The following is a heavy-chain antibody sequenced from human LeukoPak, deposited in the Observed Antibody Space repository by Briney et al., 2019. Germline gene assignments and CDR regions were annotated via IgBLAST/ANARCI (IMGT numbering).Heavy chain of an antibody. Sequence: GGPLRLSCAGSGFSFNDYYMTWIRRAPGKGLEWVSYISSSGTTIYYADSVKGRFTISRDNAKNSLYLQMNSLRAEDTAVYYCARGPYSSSSDYWGQGTLVTVSS. CDR1: GFSFNDYY. CDR3: ARGPYSSSSDY. D-gene: IGHD6-6*01. CDR2: ISSSGTTI. J-gene: IGHJ4*02. V-gene: IGHV3-11*04.